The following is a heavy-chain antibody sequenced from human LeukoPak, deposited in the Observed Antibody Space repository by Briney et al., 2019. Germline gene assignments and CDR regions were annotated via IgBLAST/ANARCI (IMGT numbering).Heavy chain of an antibody. CDR3: AKDGGSGSYYKRAFDY. J-gene: IGHJ4*02. CDR2: ISYDGSNK. V-gene: IGHV3-30*18. Sequence: PGGSLRLSCAASGFTFSSYGMHWVRQAPGKGLEWVAVISYDGSNKYYADSVKGRFTISRDNSKNTLYLQMNSLRAEDTAVYYCAKDGGSGSYYKRAFDYWGQGTLVTVSS. D-gene: IGHD3-10*01. CDR1: GFTFSSYG.